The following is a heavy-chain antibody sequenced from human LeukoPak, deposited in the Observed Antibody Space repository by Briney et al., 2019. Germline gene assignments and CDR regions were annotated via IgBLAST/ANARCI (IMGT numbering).Heavy chain of an antibody. D-gene: IGHD3-22*01. J-gene: IGHJ4*02. V-gene: IGHV4-39*07. CDR2: IYYSGST. CDR3: AREGDYYDSSGYYYAYYFDY. Sequence: SETMSLTCTVSGGSISSSNYYWGWIRQPPGKGPEWIGSIYYSGSTHYNPSLKSRVTISVDTSKNQFSLKLSSVTAADTAVYYCAREGDYYDSSGYYYAYYFDYWGQGTLVTVSS. CDR1: GGSISSSNYY.